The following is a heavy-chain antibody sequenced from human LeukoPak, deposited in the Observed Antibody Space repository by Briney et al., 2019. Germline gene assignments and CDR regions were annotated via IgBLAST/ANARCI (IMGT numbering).Heavy chain of an antibody. CDR2: ISNRGTT. J-gene: IGHJ4*02. V-gene: IGHV3-66*01. Sequence: GGSLRLSCTASGFTFNRDWTAWVRQAPGQGLEWVSVISNRGTTYYTDSVKGRVTISRDNSRNTVYLQMNSLRADDTAVYYCAGYGGNSFWGQGTLVTVSS. CDR3: AGYGGNSF. CDR1: GFTFNRDW. D-gene: IGHD4-23*01.